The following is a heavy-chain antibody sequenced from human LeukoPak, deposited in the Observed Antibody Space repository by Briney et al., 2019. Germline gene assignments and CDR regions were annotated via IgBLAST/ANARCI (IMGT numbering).Heavy chain of an antibody. Sequence: ASVKVSCKASGYTFTSYGISWVRQAPGQGLEWMGWISAYNGNTNYAQKLQGRVTMTTDTSTSTAYMGLRSLRSDDTAVYYCASFTVIGIAVAGTLDYWGQGTLVTVSS. V-gene: IGHV1-18*01. J-gene: IGHJ4*02. CDR2: ISAYNGNT. D-gene: IGHD6-19*01. CDR3: ASFTVIGIAVAGTLDY. CDR1: GYTFTSYG.